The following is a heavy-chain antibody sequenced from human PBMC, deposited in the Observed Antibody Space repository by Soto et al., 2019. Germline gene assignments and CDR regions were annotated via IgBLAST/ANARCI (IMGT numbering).Heavy chain of an antibody. J-gene: IGHJ3*02. CDR3: ARDQVAVDVWQLVAFDI. CDR1: GDSVSSNSAA. D-gene: IGHD6-6*01. V-gene: IGHV6-1*01. Sequence: SQTLSLTCAISGDSVSSNSAAWNWIRQSPSRGLEWLGRTYYRSKWYNDYAVSVKSRITINPDTSKNKFSLQLNSVTPEDTAVYYCARDQVAVDVWQLVAFDIWGQGTMVTVSS. CDR2: TYYRSKWYN.